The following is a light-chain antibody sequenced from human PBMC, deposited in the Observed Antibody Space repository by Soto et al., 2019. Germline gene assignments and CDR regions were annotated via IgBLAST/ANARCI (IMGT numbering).Light chain of an antibody. CDR3: QQYNNWPLT. J-gene: IGKJ4*01. V-gene: IGKV3D-15*01. Sequence: EVVMTQSPATLSVSPGERATLSCRASQIVGSKVAWYQQRPGQAPRLLIFGAATRATGIPARVSGSGSGTEFTLIISSLQSEDFAVYYCQQYNNWPLTFGGGTKVEIK. CDR1: QIVGSK. CDR2: GAA.